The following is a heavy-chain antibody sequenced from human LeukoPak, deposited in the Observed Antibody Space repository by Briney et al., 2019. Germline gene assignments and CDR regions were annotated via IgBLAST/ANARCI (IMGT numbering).Heavy chain of an antibody. V-gene: IGHV3-30*02. Sequence: GGSLRLSCAASGFTFSSYGMHWVRQAPGKGLEWVAFIRYDGSNKYYADSVKGRFTISRDNSKNTLYLQMNSLRAEDTAVYYCARLVRRLQRLNIGRDSDYATGYYLDSWGQGTLVTVSS. CDR2: IRYDGSNK. CDR3: ARLVRRLQRLNIGRDSDYATGYYLDS. J-gene: IGHJ4*02. CDR1: GFTFSSYG. D-gene: IGHD5-12*01.